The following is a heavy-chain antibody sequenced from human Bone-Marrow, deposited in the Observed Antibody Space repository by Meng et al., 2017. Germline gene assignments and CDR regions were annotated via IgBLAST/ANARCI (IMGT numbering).Heavy chain of an antibody. J-gene: IGHJ5*02. CDR3: ARAAYDIWSGYAP. CDR1: GASISSSHW. D-gene: IGHD3-3*01. CDR2: IYHDGST. Sequence: QVQLRGSGPGPVKPSGTLSLPCAVAGASISSSHWWGWVRQPPGKGLEWIGEIYHDGSTNYTPSLKSRVTISVDKSKNQFSLKLSSVTAADTAVYYCARAAYDIWSGYAPWGQGSLVTVSS. V-gene: IGHV4-4*02.